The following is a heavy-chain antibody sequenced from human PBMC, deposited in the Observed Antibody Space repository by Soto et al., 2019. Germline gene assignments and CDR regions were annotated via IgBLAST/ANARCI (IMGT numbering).Heavy chain of an antibody. CDR2: VTSSSSSM. CDR1: GFTFNRYS. J-gene: IGHJ4*02. V-gene: IGHV3-21*02. CDR3: AREADFASSGYVLDY. Sequence: EVQLVESGGGLVKPWGSLRLSCAASGFTFNRYSMNWVRQAPGKGLEWVSSVTSSSSSMLYADSVKGRFTISRDDAKDSLFLQMNSLRADDTAVYYCAREADFASSGYVLDYWGQGTLVTVSS. D-gene: IGHD3-22*01.